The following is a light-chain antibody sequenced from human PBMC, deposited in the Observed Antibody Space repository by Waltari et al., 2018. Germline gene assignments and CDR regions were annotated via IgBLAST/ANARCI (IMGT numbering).Light chain of an antibody. Sequence: EVVMTQSPATLSVFPGESATLCCRASQTVATNVPGYQQRPGEPPSLLICDASTRAPPFPATFTGSASGTEFTLTIRSLQSEDSAIYYCQQYNRCPPITFGQGTRLEI. CDR2: DAS. CDR1: QTVATN. CDR3: QQYNRCPPIT. V-gene: IGKV3-15*01. J-gene: IGKJ5*01.